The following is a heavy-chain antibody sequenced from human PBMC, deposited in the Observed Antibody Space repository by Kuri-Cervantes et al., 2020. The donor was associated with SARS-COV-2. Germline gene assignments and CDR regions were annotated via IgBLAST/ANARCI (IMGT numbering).Heavy chain of an antibody. D-gene: IGHD6-13*01. CDR2: IHHSGST. Sequence: SETLSLTCAVSGYSISSGYFWGWIRQPPGKGLEWIGSIHHSGSTSFNPSLKSRVTISVDTSKNQFSLKLSSVTAADTAVYHCARPYSSSWYGGFDYWGQGTLVTVSS. CDR1: GYSISSGYF. V-gene: IGHV4-38-2*01. CDR3: ARPYSSSWYGGFDY. J-gene: IGHJ4*02.